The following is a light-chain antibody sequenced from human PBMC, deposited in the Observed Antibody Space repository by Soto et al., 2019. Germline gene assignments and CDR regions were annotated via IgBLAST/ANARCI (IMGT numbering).Light chain of an antibody. J-gene: IGKJ5*01. CDR2: GAS. CDR1: QSVSRN. V-gene: IGKV3-15*01. Sequence: EIVMTQSPATLSVSPGERATLSCRASQSVSRNLAWYQQKHGQAPRLXXYGASTRANGIPASFSGSGSGTKLTLTISSLQSEDFAVYDCQQYNNWPPITFGQGTRLEIK. CDR3: QQYNNWPPIT.